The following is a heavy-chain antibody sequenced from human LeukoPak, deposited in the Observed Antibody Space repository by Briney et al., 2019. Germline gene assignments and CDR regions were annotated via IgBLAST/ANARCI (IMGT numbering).Heavy chain of an antibody. D-gene: IGHD3-10*01. CDR1: GSTFSSYP. CDR2: ISYDGSNK. CDR3: ARDGGGYYASGTHYYFDC. V-gene: IGHV3-30-3*01. J-gene: IGHJ4*02. Sequence: GRSLRLSCAASGSTFSSYPMHWVRQAPGKGLEWVGVISYDGSNKYSADSVKGRFTISRDNSKNTLYLQVSSLRAEDTAVYYCARDGGGYYASGTHYYFDCWGQGTLVAVSS.